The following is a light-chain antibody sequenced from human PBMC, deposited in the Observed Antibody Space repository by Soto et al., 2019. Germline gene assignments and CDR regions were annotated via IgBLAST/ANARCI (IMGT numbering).Light chain of an antibody. V-gene: IGKV1-5*03. CDR2: KAS. CDR1: QSISSW. CDR3: QQYNSYSWT. J-gene: IGKJ1*01. Sequence: DIHMTLSTSTLSASGGDRDTITCRASQSISSWLAWYQQKPGKAPKLLIYKASSLESGVPSRFSGSGSGTEFTLTISSLQPDDFATDYCQQYNSYSWTFGQGTKVDIK.